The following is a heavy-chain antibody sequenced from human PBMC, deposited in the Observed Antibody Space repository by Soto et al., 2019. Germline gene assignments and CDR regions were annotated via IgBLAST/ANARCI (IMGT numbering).Heavy chain of an antibody. D-gene: IGHD3-3*01. V-gene: IGHV3-23*01. J-gene: IGHJ3*01. CDR2: ISGSADGT. Sequence: EVKLLESGGGLAQPGGSLRLSCVGSGFTFDSYAISWVRQAPGERLQWIAAISGSADGTDYAHSGRGRFTISRDNAKKRVHLEIVSVSVEDTVVYFCAKDTVGGYSFWSGYYSDGLDVWGQGTLVTVS. CDR1: GFTFDSYA. CDR3: AKDTVGGYSFWSGYYSDGLDV.